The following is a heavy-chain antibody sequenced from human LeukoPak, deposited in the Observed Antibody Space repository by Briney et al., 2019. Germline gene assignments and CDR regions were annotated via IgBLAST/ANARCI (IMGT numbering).Heavy chain of an antibody. D-gene: IGHD6-19*01. CDR1: GFTFGSFA. Sequence: GGSLRLSCEASGFTFGSFAMSWVRQAPGKGLEWVAVISYDGSNKYYADSVKGRFTISRDNSKNTLYLQMNSLRAEDTAVYYCARDKAVAGTRGIFDYWGQGTLVTVSS. J-gene: IGHJ4*02. CDR3: ARDKAVAGTRGIFDY. CDR2: ISYDGSNK. V-gene: IGHV3-30*04.